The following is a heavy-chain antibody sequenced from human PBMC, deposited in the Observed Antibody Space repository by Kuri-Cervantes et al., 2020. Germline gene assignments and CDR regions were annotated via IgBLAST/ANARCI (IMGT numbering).Heavy chain of an antibody. Sequence: SVKVSCKASGSTFSSYAISWVRQAPGQGLEWMGGIIPISGTPNYAQKFQDRVTITTDESASTAYMELSGLRSEDTAVYYCASSVLRYFDWSKSYYYMNVWGKGTTVTVSS. CDR2: IIPISGTP. D-gene: IGHD3-9*01. CDR1: GSTFSSYA. V-gene: IGHV1-69*05. CDR3: ASSVLRYFDWSKSYYYMNV. J-gene: IGHJ6*03.